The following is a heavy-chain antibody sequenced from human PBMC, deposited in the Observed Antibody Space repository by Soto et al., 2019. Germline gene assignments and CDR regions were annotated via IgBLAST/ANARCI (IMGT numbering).Heavy chain of an antibody. CDR1: GFTFSSYG. V-gene: IGHV3-30*18. CDR3: AKTGSGSYTVWSENYYYYGMDV. CDR2: ISYDGSNK. Sequence: GGSLRLSCTASGFTFSSYGMHWVRQAPGKGLEWVAVISYDGSNKYYADSVKGRFTISRDNSKNTLYLQMNSLRAEDTAVYYCAKTGSGSYTVWSENYYYYGMDVWGQGTTVTVSS. J-gene: IGHJ6*02. D-gene: IGHD3-10*01.